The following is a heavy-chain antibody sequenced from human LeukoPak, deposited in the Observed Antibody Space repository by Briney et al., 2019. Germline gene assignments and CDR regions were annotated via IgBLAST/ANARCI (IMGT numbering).Heavy chain of an antibody. CDR3: ARSSGSYRP. V-gene: IGHV4-4*07. CDR2: IYPSGT. Sequence: SETLSLTCTGSGDSIGNNYWSWIRQPAGKGLEWIGRIYPSGTNYNPSLKSRVTISVDKSKNQFSLKLISVTAADTAVYYCARSSGSYRPWGQGTLVTVSS. J-gene: IGHJ5*02. CDR1: GDSIGNNY. D-gene: IGHD1-26*01.